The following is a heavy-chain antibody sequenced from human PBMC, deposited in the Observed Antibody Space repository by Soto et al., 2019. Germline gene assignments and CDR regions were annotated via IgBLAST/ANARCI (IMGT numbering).Heavy chain of an antibody. V-gene: IGHV1-69*13. J-gene: IGHJ6*02. Sequence: ASVKVSCKASGGTFSSYAISWVRQAPGQGLEWMGGIIPIFGTANYAQKFQGRVTITADESTSTAYMELSSLRSEDTAVYYCARGDSYSSGWNYYYYGMDVWGQGTTVTVSS. CDR1: GGTFSSYA. D-gene: IGHD6-19*01. CDR3: ARGDSYSSGWNYYYYGMDV. CDR2: IIPIFGTA.